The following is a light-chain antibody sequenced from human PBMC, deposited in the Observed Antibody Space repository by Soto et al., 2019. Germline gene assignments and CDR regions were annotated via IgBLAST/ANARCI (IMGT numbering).Light chain of an antibody. CDR1: QSVSSIY. Sequence: EIVLTQSPGNLSLSPGERATLSCRASQSVSSIYLAWYQHKPGQAPRLLIYGASSRATAIPVRFSGSGSGTDFTLTISRLEPEDFAVYFCQQYGSSSWTFGRGTTVEI. CDR2: GAS. J-gene: IGKJ1*01. CDR3: QQYGSSSWT. V-gene: IGKV3-20*01.